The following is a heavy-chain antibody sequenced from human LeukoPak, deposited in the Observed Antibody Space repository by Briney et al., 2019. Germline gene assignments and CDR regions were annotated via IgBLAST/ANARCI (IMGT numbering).Heavy chain of an antibody. CDR2: TYYRSKWYN. CDR1: GDSVSNNSAA. CDR3: ARAPTYYNFWSGYLYYFDY. J-gene: IGHJ4*02. V-gene: IGHV6-1*01. Sequence: SQTLSLTCAISGDSVSNNSAAWNWIRQSPSRGLEWLGRTYYRSKWYNDYAVSVKSRITINADTSENQFSLQLKSVSPEDTAVYYCARAPTYYNFWSGYLYYFDYWGQGTLVTISS. D-gene: IGHD3-3*01.